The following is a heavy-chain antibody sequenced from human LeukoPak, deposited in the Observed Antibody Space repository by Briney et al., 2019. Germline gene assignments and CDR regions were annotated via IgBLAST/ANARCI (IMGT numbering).Heavy chain of an antibody. Sequence: ASVKVSCKVSGYTLTELSMHWVRQTPGKGLEWMGGFDPEDGETIYAQKLQGRVTMTTDTSTSTAYMELRSLRSDDTAVYYCARPKYSSGWYYYYGMDVWGQGTTVTVSS. J-gene: IGHJ6*02. CDR3: ARPKYSSGWYYYYGMDV. V-gene: IGHV1-24*01. CDR2: FDPEDGET. CDR1: GYTLTELS. D-gene: IGHD6-19*01.